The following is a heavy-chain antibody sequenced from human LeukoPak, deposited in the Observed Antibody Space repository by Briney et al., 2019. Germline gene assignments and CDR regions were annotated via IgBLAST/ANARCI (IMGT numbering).Heavy chain of an antibody. V-gene: IGHV4-34*01. D-gene: IGHD4-17*01. CDR3: AKIYGDYGGSGNDY. Sequence: SETLSLTCAVYGGSFSGYYWSWIRQPPGKGLEWIGEINHSGSTNYNPSLKSRVTISVDTSKNQFSLKLSSVTAADTAVYYCAKIYGDYGGSGNDYGGQGPLVTVSS. CDR2: INHSGST. J-gene: IGHJ4*02. CDR1: GGSFSGYY.